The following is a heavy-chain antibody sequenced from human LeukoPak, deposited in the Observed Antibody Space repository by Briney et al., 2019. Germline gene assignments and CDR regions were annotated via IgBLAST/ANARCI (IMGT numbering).Heavy chain of an antibody. CDR1: GYTFTGYQ. CDR2: INPNSGGT. CDR3: ASSTAAAGPFGY. J-gene: IGHJ4*02. Sequence: ASVKVSCKASGYTFTGYQMHWVRQAPGQGLEWMGWINPNSGGTNYAQKFQGRVTMTRDTSISTAYMELSRLRSDDTAVYYCASSTAAAGPFGYWGQGTLVTVSS. D-gene: IGHD6-13*01. V-gene: IGHV1-2*02.